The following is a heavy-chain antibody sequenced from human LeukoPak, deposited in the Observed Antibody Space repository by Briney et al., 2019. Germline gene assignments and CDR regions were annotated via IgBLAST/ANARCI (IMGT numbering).Heavy chain of an antibody. CDR1: GFTFSSYG. Sequence: GGSLRLSCAASGFTFSSYGMHWVRQAPGKGLEWVAFIRYDGSNKYYADSVKGRFTISRDNSKNTLYLQMNSLRAEDTAVYYCDPDILTTTGGVDWGQGTLVTVSS. CDR3: DPDILTTTGGVD. CDR2: IRYDGSNK. V-gene: IGHV3-30*02. D-gene: IGHD3-9*01. J-gene: IGHJ4*02.